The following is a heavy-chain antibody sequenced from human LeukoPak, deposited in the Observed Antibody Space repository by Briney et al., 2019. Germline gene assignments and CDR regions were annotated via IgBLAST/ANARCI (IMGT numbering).Heavy chain of an antibody. CDR3: ARALYCSSTSCQDAFDI. Sequence: ASVKVSCKASGYTFTSYGISWVRQAPGQGLEWMGWISAYNGNTNYAQKLQGRVTMTTDTSTSTAYLELRSLRSDDTAVYYCARALYCSSTSCQDAFDIWGQGTMVTVSS. V-gene: IGHV1-18*01. CDR2: ISAYNGNT. CDR1: GYTFTSYG. J-gene: IGHJ3*02. D-gene: IGHD2-2*01.